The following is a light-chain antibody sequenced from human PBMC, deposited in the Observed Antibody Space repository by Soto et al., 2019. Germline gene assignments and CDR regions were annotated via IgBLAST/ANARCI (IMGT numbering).Light chain of an antibody. Sequence: EIVLTQSPATLSLSPGERATLSCRASQSVSSYLAWYQQKPGQAPRLLIYDASNRATGIPARFSGSGSGTGFTLTISSLEPEDVANYHCQQRSNWPPVTFGGGTKVEIK. CDR2: DAS. V-gene: IGKV3-11*01. CDR3: QQRSNWPPVT. J-gene: IGKJ4*01. CDR1: QSVSSY.